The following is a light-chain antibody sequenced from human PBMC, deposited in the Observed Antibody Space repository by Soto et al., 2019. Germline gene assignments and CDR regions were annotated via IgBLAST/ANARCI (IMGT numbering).Light chain of an antibody. V-gene: IGLV2-8*01. CDR3: SSYAGSMNLI. J-gene: IGLJ2*01. CDR2: EVS. CDR1: SSDVGGHNH. Sequence: QSALTQPPSAPGSPGQAVTISCTGSSSDVGGHNHVSWYQQHPGKAPKLMIYEVSKRPSGVPDRFSGSKSVNTASLTVSGIQAEDEADYYCSSYAGSMNLIFGGGTKLTVL.